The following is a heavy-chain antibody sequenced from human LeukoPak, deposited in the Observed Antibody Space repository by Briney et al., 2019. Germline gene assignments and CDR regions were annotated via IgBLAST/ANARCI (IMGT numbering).Heavy chain of an antibody. CDR3: AASLLYYFDY. Sequence: SETLSLTCTVSGGSISSYYWSWLLQPAGKGLEWIGRIYTSGSTNYNPSLKSRVTMSVDTSKNQFSLKLSSVTAADTAVYYCAASLLYYFDYWGQGTLVTVSS. CDR1: GGSISSYY. V-gene: IGHV4-4*07. CDR2: IYTSGST. J-gene: IGHJ4*02.